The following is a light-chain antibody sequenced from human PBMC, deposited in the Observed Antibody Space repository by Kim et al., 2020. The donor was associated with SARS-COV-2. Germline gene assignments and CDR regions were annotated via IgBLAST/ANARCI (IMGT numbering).Light chain of an antibody. CDR2: WAS. CDR1: QSVLYSSNNKNY. V-gene: IGKV4-1*01. J-gene: IGKJ1*01. CDR3: QQYYSTPLT. Sequence: ATINCQSSQSVLYSSNNKNYLAWYQQKPGQPPKLLIYWASTRESGVPDRFSGSGSGTDFTLTISSLQAEDVAVYYCQQYYSTPLTFGQGTKVDIK.